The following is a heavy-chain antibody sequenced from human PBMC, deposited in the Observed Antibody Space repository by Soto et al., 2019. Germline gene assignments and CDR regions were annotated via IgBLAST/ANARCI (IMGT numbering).Heavy chain of an antibody. V-gene: IGHV1-18*01. D-gene: IGHD2-15*01. CDR2: ISAYNGNT. CDR3: ARKPVGWYAFDI. CDR1: GYTFTSYG. Sequence: ASLKVSCKASGYTFTSYGISWVRQAPGQGLEWMGWISAYNGNTNYAQKLQGRVTMTTDTSTSTAYMELRSLRSDDTAVYYCARKPVGWYAFDIWGQGTMVTVSS. J-gene: IGHJ3*02.